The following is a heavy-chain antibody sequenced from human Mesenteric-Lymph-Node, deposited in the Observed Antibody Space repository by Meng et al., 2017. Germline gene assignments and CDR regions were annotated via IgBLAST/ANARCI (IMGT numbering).Heavy chain of an antibody. CDR3: ARDNMGSIDY. V-gene: IGHV4-61*01. D-gene: IGHD1-26*01. J-gene: IGHJ4*02. CDR2: NLNDGRT. Sequence: VHRRCPAPGTAKPSRPLALPCSVAGTSVSINPSPWTWFRQPPGKGLEWIGYNLNDGRTNYNPSLKTRVTMSIDTSKNQFSLTLSSVTAADTAIYYCARDNMGSIDYWGQGILVTVSS. CDR1: GTSVSINPSP.